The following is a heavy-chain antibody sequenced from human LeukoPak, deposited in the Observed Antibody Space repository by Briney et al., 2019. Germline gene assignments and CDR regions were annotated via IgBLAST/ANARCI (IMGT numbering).Heavy chain of an antibody. CDR2: INIDGSST. V-gene: IGHV3-74*01. Sequence: GGSLRLSCAASGFTFSNYWMHWVRQAPGKGLVWVSRINIDGSSTSYADSVKGRFTISRDNSKNMLNLHMNSLRAEDTAIYHCAKAAASDTVTTLGVDYWGQGTLVTVSS. CDR1: GFTFSNYW. D-gene: IGHD4-17*01. CDR3: AKAAASDTVTTLGVDY. J-gene: IGHJ4*02.